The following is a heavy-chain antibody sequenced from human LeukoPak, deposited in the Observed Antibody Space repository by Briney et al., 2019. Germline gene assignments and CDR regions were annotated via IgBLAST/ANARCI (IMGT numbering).Heavy chain of an antibody. J-gene: IGHJ3*01. CDR1: GFTFSSYA. CDR3: ARDQGYCTSASCRGDAFDV. CDR2: IKQDGSEK. Sequence: GGSLRLSCAASGFTFSSYAMYWVRQAPGKGLEWVAKIKQDGSEKYYVDSVKGRFNISRDNAKNSLSLQMNSLRAEDTAVYYCARDQGYCTSASCRGDAFDVWGQGSMISVSS. V-gene: IGHV3-7*01. D-gene: IGHD2-2*01.